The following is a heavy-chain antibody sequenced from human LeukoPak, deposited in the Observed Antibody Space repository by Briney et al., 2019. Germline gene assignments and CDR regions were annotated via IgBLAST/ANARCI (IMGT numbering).Heavy chain of an antibody. D-gene: IGHD4-23*01. CDR2: ISSSGSYI. Sequence: GGSLRLSCAASGFTFSSYSMNWVRQAPGKGLEWVSYISSSGSYIYYADSVKGRFTISRDSAQNSLYLQMNSLKTEDTAVYYCSTEDYGGNEPYAFDIWGQGTMVTVSS. CDR3: STEDYGGNEPYAFDI. J-gene: IGHJ3*02. CDR1: GFTFSSYS. V-gene: IGHV3-21*03.